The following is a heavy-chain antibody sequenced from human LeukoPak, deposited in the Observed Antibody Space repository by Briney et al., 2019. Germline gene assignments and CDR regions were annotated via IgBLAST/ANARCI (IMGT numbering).Heavy chain of an antibody. Sequence: PSETLSLTCTVSGGSISSGDYYWSWIRQPPGKGLEWIGYIYYSGSTYYNPPLKSRVTISVDTSKNQFSLKLSSVTAADTAVYYCARTSTMTSRWFDPWGQGTLVTVSS. D-gene: IGHD3-22*01. CDR2: IYYSGST. V-gene: IGHV4-30-4*01. J-gene: IGHJ5*02. CDR3: ARTSTMTSRWFDP. CDR1: GGSISSGDYY.